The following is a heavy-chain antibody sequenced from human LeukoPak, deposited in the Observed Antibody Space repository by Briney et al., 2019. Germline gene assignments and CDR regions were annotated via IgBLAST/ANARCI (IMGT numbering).Heavy chain of an antibody. CDR1: GFTFTSYA. Sequence: GGSLRLSCSGSGFTFTSYAMHWVRQAPGKGLEYVSSISGNGGSTYYADSVNGRFTISRDNSKNQVYLQMSSLRDDDTAFYYCVKGGLYSGDYYGHWGQGTLCTVSS. D-gene: IGHD1-26*01. V-gene: IGHV3-64D*06. J-gene: IGHJ4*02. CDR2: ISGNGGST. CDR3: VKGGLYSGDYYGH.